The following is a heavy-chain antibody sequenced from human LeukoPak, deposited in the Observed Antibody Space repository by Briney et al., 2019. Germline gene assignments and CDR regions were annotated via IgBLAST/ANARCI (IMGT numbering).Heavy chain of an antibody. CDR1: GYTFTGYY. V-gene: IGHV1-18*04. CDR2: ISAYNGNT. J-gene: IGHJ3*02. Sequence: GASVKVSCKASGYTFTGYYMHWVRQAPGQGLEWMGWISAYNGNTNYAQKLQGRVTMTTDTSTSTAYMEVRGLRSDDTAVYYCARDRAFGIWGQGTMVTVSS. CDR3: ARDRAFGI.